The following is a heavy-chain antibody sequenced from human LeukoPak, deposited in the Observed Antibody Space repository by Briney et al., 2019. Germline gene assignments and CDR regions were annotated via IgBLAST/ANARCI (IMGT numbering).Heavy chain of an antibody. D-gene: IGHD1-26*01. CDR3: ATESGTYSGTCFDY. J-gene: IGHJ4*02. V-gene: IGHV3-74*01. CDR1: GFIFSAYW. Sequence: PGGSLRLSCAASGFIFSAYWMHWVRQAPGKGLVWVSHINSDGSGTNYTDSVKGRFTISRDNSKNTLYLQMNSLRAEDTAVYYCATESGTYSGTCFDYWGQGNLVTVSS. CDR2: INSDGSGT.